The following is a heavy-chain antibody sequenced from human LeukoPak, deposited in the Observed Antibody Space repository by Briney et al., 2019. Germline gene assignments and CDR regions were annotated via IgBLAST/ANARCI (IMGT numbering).Heavy chain of an antibody. J-gene: IGHJ6*04. D-gene: IGHD3-10*02. V-gene: IGHV3-48*04. CDR2: ISSSGSTI. CDR1: GFTFSSYG. Sequence: GRSLRLSCAASGFTFSSYGMHWVRQAPGQGLEGVSYISSSGSTIYYADSVKGRFTISRDNAKNSLYLQMNSLRAEDTAVYYCAELGITMIGGVWGKGTTVTISS. CDR3: AELGITMIGGV.